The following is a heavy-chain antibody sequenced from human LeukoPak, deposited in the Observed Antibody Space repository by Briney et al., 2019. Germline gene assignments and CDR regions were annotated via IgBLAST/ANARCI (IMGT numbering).Heavy chain of an antibody. CDR2: ISAYNGNT. CDR1: GYTFTSYA. Sequence: ASVKVSCKASGYTFTSYAMNWVRQAPGQGLEWMGWISAYNGNTNYAQKLQGRVTMTTDTSTSTAYMELRSLRSDDTAVYYCARVVVRDANNYKDYWGQGTLVTVSS. J-gene: IGHJ4*02. V-gene: IGHV1-18*01. CDR3: ARVVVRDANNYKDY. D-gene: IGHD5-24*01.